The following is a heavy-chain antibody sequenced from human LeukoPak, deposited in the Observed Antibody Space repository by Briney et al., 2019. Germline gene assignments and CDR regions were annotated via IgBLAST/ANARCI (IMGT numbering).Heavy chain of an antibody. Sequence: SETLSLTCGVSGGSITSTSYWTWVRRPPGNGLEWIGEVNLQGSTNYNPSLMGRVAISVDMSENHISLQLTSVTAADTAVYYCAREGGPYRPLDYSGQGTLVTVSS. CDR2: VNLQGST. CDR1: GGSITSTSY. J-gene: IGHJ4*02. V-gene: IGHV4-4*02. CDR3: AREGGPYRPLDY.